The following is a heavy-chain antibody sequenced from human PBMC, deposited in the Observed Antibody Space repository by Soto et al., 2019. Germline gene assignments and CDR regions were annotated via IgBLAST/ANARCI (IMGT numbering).Heavy chain of an antibody. D-gene: IGHD3-3*01. J-gene: IGHJ5*02. Sequence: QLQLQESGPGLVKPSETLSLTCTVSGGSISSSSYYWGWIRQPPGKGLEWIGSIYYSGSTYYNPSLKSRVTISVDTSKNQFSLKLSSVTAADTAVYYCARHVDFWSGYYRRGWFDPWGQGTLVTVSS. CDR1: GGSISSSSYY. V-gene: IGHV4-39*01. CDR2: IYYSGST. CDR3: ARHVDFWSGYYRRGWFDP.